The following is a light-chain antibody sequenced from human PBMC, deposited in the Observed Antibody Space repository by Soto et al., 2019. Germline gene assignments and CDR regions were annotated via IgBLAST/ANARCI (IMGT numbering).Light chain of an antibody. V-gene: IGKV1-39*01. CDR1: QSISTY. J-gene: IGKJ1*01. CDR3: QQSYSNPPT. Sequence: DIQMTQSPSSLSASIGDRVTISCRASQSISTYLNWYRQKPRKAPELLIYGASTLQSGVPSRFSGSGSGTDFTLTISSLQPEDFATYFCQQSYSNPPTFGPGTKVEV. CDR2: GAS.